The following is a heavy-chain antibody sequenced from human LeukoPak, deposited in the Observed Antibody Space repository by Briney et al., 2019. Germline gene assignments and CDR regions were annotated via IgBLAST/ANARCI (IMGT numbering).Heavy chain of an antibody. CDR1: GFTFRSYW. J-gene: IGHJ4*02. D-gene: IGHD2-21*01. CDR3: ARSSRGDSINFDY. V-gene: IGHV3-74*01. CDR2: INSDGSST. Sequence: PGGSLRLSCAASGFTFRSYWMHWVRQAPGKGLVWVSRINSDGSSTSYADSVKGRFTISRDNAKITLHLQMNSLRAEDTAVYYCARSSRGDSINFDYWGQGTLVTVSS.